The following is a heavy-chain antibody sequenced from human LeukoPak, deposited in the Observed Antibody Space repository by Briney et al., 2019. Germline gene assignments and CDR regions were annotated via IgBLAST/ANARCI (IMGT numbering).Heavy chain of an antibody. CDR3: ARAAYGSGDYYYGMDV. Sequence: SETLSLTCTVSGGSISSSSYYWGWIRQPPGKGLEWIGSIYYSGSTYYNPSLKSRVTISVDTSKNQFSLKLSSVTAADTAVYYCARAAYGSGDYYYGMDVWGQGTTVTVSS. V-gene: IGHV4-39*07. CDR1: GGSISSSSYY. D-gene: IGHD1-26*01. CDR2: IYYSGST. J-gene: IGHJ6*02.